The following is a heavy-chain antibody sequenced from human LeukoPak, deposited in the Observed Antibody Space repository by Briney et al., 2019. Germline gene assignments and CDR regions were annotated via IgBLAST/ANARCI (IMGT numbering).Heavy chain of an antibody. CDR2: ISSSGSTI. V-gene: IGHV3-48*03. CDR3: ARVLARCSGGSCYSGLYYFDY. Sequence: GGSLRLSCAASGFTFSSYEMNWVRQAPGKGLEWVSYISSSGSTIYYADSVKGRFTISRDNAKNSLYLQMNSLGAEDTAVYYCARVLARCSGGSCYSGLYYFDYWGQGTLVTVSS. J-gene: IGHJ4*02. CDR1: GFTFSSYE. D-gene: IGHD2-15*01.